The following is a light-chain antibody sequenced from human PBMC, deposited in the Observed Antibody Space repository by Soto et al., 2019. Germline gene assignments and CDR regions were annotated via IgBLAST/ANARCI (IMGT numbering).Light chain of an antibody. V-gene: IGKV1-5*03. Sequence: DIQMTQSPSTLSASVGDRVTITCRASQSVTTWLAWYQQKPGKAPKLLIYKASNLESGLPSRFTGSGSGTEFTLTISSLQPDDFATYYCQQYNSYPLTFGGGTKVDIK. CDR2: KAS. CDR3: QQYNSYPLT. J-gene: IGKJ4*01. CDR1: QSVTTW.